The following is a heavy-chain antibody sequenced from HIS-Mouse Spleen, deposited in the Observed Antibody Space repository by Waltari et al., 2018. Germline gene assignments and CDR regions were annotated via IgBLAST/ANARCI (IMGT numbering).Heavy chain of an antibody. D-gene: IGHD6-19*01. CDR2: ISYDGSNK. Sequence: QVQLVESGGGVVQPGRSLRRSCAASGFTFSSYSMHWVRQAPGKGLEWVAVISYDGSNKYYADSVKGRFTISRDNSKNTLYLQMNSLRAEDTAVYYCARVYLSGWDYWGQGTLVTVSS. CDR3: ARVYLSGWDY. CDR1: GFTFSSYS. V-gene: IGHV3-30-3*01. J-gene: IGHJ4*02.